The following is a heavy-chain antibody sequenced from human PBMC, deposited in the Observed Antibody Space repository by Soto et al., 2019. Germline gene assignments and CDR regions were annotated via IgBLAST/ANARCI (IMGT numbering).Heavy chain of an antibody. CDR1: GYTFTSYG. CDR2: ISAYNGNT. Sequence: QVQLVQSGAEVKKPGASVKVSCKASGYTFTSYGSSWVRQAPGQGLEWMGWISAYNGNTNYAQKLQGRVTMTTDTSTSTADMELRSLRSDDTAVYSCARDLVAVAGRSRDYYYYGMDVWGQGTTVTVSS. V-gene: IGHV1-18*04. D-gene: IGHD6-19*01. CDR3: ARDLVAVAGRSRDYYYYGMDV. J-gene: IGHJ6*02.